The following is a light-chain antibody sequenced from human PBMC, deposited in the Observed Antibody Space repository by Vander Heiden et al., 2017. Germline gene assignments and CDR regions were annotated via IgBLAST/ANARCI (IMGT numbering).Light chain of an antibody. Sequence: DIQMTQSPTSLSASVGDRVTITCRASQGISGYLAWYQQKPGKLPKLLIYAASTLQSGVPSRLRASGSGTDFTLRIRSLHPEDVATSSCQCYSAARRTFGQWSRV. V-gene: IGKV1-27*01. CDR1: QGISGY. CDR2: AAS. J-gene: IGKJ1*01. CDR3: QCYSAARRT.